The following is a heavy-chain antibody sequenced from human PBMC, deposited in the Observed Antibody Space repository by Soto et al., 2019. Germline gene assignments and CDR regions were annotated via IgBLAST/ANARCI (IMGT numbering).Heavy chain of an antibody. D-gene: IGHD1-1*01. Sequence: ASVKGSCKASGYTYASYWINWVRQAPGQGLEWMGWIGAYNGDTDYAQTLQGRVTMTTDTSTSTGYMELRSLRSDDTAVYYCARGTGTTSEGSVFDYWGQGTLVAVSS. J-gene: IGHJ4*02. V-gene: IGHV1-18*01. CDR1: GYTYASYW. CDR2: IGAYNGDT. CDR3: ARGTGTTSEGSVFDY.